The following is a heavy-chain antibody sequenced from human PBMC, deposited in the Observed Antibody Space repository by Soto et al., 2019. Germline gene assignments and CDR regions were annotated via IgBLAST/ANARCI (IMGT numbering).Heavy chain of an antibody. J-gene: IGHJ5*02. D-gene: IGHD3-10*01. Sequence: SETLSLTCTVSGGSISSGGYYWSWIRQHPGKGLEWIGYIYYSGSTYYNPSLKSRVTISVDTSKNQFSLKLSSVTAADTAVYYCARGGYGSGYWFDPWGQGTLVTVSS. V-gene: IGHV4-31*03. CDR2: IYYSGST. CDR1: GGSISSGGYY. CDR3: ARGGYGSGYWFDP.